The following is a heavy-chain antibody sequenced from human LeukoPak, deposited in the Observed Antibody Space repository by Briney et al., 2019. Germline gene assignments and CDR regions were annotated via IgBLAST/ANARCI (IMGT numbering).Heavy chain of an antibody. V-gene: IGHV4-59*12. D-gene: IGHD5-12*01. J-gene: IGHJ4*02. CDR3: ARGVYSGYDQIDY. CDR1: GGSISSYY. CDR2: IYYSGST. Sequence: SETLSLTCTVSGGSISSYYWSWIRQPPGKGLEWIGYIYYSGSTNYNPSLKSRVTISVDTSKNQFSLKLSSVTAADTAVYYCARGVYSGYDQIDYWGQGTLVTVSS.